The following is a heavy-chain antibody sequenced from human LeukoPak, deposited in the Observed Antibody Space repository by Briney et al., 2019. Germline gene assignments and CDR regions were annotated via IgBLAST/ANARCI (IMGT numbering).Heavy chain of an antibody. Sequence: GGSLRFSCAASELTFTSSELNWVRQCPGKGLDWVSYISSSGNTISYADSVKGRFTISRDNAKNSLYLQVISLRAEDRAVYYCARGPSIAARYDAFDIGGQGTMVTVSS. V-gene: IGHV3-48*03. J-gene: IGHJ3*02. CDR2: ISSSGNTI. CDR3: ARGPSIAARYDAFDI. D-gene: IGHD6-6*01. CDR1: ELTFTSSE.